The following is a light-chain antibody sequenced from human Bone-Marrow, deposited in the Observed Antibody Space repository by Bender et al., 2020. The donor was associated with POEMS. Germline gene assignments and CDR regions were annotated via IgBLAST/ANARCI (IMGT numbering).Light chain of an antibody. CDR2: DNN. CDR3: CSFGGLGV. J-gene: IGLJ1*01. CDR1: SSNIGNNY. V-gene: IGLV1-51*01. Sequence: QSVLTQPPSVSAATGQKVTISCSGSSSNIGNNYVSWYQQFPGKAPTLLIYDNNKRPSRIPVRFSASKSGNTASLTISELQPEDEADYYCCSFGGLGVFGSGTTVTVL.